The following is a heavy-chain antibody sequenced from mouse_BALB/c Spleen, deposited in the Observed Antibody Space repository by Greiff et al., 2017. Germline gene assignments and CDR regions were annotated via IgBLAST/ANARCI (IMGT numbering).Heavy chain of an antibody. CDR2: INPSSGYT. CDR1: GYTFTSYT. J-gene: IGHJ1*01. CDR3: ARWNDGYLWYFDV. V-gene: IGHV1-4*02. Sequence: QVQLQQSAAELARPGASVKMSCKASGYTFTSYTMHWVKQRPGQGLEWIGYINPSSGYTEYNQKFKDKTTLTADKSSSTAYMQLSSLTSEDSAVYYCARWNDGYLWYFDVWGAGTTVTVSS. D-gene: IGHD2-3*01.